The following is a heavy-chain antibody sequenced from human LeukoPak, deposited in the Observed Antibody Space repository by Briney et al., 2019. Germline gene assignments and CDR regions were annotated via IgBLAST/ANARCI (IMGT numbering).Heavy chain of an antibody. D-gene: IGHD3-10*01. J-gene: IGHJ4*02. CDR3: ASQGYGSGSYYPRDY. CDR2: IYYSGST. V-gene: IGHV4-39*01. Sequence: SETLSLTCIVSGGSISSSSYYWGWIRQPPGKGLEWIGSIYYSGSTYYNPSLKSRVTISVDTSKNQFSLKLSSVTAADTAVYYCASQGYGSGSYYPRDYWGQGTLVTVSS. CDR1: GGSISSSSYY.